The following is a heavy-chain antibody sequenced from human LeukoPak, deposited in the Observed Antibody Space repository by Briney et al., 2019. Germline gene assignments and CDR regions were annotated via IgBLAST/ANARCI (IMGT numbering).Heavy chain of an antibody. CDR1: GFTFSTYA. Sequence: PGGSLRLSCAASGFTFSTYAMSWVRQAPGKGLEWVSAISVSGDKTYYAGSVKGRYTISRDNSKNTLFLQTNSLRAEDTAVYYCAKLAAASEYSFTDVWGQGTTVTVSS. V-gene: IGHV3-23*01. CDR3: AKLAAASEYSFTDV. J-gene: IGHJ6*02. D-gene: IGHD2-15*01. CDR2: ISVSGDKT.